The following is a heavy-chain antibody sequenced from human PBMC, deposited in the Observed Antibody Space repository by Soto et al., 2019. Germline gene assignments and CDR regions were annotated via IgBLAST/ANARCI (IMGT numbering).Heavy chain of an antibody. D-gene: IGHD2-21*02. Sequence: SETLSLTCTVSGGSISSYYWSWIRQPPGKGLEWIGYIYYSGSTNYNPSLKSRVTISVDTSKNQFSLKLSSVTAADTAVYYCARRVKRHVSVTPDDAFDIWGQGTMVTVSS. CDR2: IYYSGST. CDR3: ARRVKRHVSVTPDDAFDI. J-gene: IGHJ3*02. CDR1: GGSISSYY. V-gene: IGHV4-59*08.